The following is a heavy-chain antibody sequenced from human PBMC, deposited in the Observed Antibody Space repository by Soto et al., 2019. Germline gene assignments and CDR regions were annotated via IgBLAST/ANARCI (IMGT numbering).Heavy chain of an antibody. CDR3: AKDRAGESTYYYYMDV. Sequence: GGSLRLSCAASGFTFSSYGMHWGRQAPGKGLEWVAVISYDGSNKYYADSVKGRFTISRDNSKNTLYLQMNSLRAEDTAVYYCAKDRAGESTYYYYMDVWGKGTTVTVSS. J-gene: IGHJ6*03. CDR1: GFTFSSYG. V-gene: IGHV3-30*18. CDR2: ISYDGSNK. D-gene: IGHD3-16*01.